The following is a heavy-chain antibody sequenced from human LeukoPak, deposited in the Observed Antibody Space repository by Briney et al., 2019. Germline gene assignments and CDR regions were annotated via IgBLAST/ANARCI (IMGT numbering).Heavy chain of an antibody. CDR2: IYYSGST. J-gene: IGHJ4*02. CDR3: ARVGGPLRFLEWSSFDY. Sequence: SETLSLTCTVSGGSISSGGYYWSWIRQHPGKGLEWIGYIYYSGSTYYNPSLKSRVTISVDTSKNQFSLKLSSVTAADTAVYYCARVGGPLRFLEWSSFDYWGQGTLVTVSS. D-gene: IGHD3-3*01. CDR1: GGSISSGGYY. V-gene: IGHV4-31*03.